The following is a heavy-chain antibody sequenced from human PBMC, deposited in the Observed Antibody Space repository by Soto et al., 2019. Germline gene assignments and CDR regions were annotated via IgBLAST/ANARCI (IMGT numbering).Heavy chain of an antibody. CDR2: IDISGKT. V-gene: IGHV3-13*01. D-gene: IGHD3-10*01. J-gene: IGHJ3*02. Sequence: EVQLVESGGGLVQPGGSLRLSCVASEFTLSDYDMHWVRQATGKGLEWVSSIDISGKTYHAGSVQGRFTISIESAKNSLYLQMSSLIVVDTAVYFCVRERLGGHIGPFDILGQGTMVTASS. CDR3: VRERLGGHIGPFDI. CDR1: EFTLSDYD.